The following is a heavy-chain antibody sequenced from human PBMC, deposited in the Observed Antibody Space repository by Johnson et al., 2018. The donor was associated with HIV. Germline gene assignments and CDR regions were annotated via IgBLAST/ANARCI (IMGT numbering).Heavy chain of an antibody. CDR2: INWNGGST. D-gene: IGHD5-24*01. CDR3: AKIRGEMATTDAFDI. J-gene: IGHJ3*02. Sequence: VQLVESGGGLVQPGGSLRLSCAASGFTFDDYGMSWVRQAPGKGLEWVSGINWNGGSTGYADSVKGRFTISRDNAKNSLYLQMNSLRAEDTALYYCAKIRGEMATTDAFDIWGQGTMVTVAS. CDR1: GFTFDDYG. V-gene: IGHV3-20*04.